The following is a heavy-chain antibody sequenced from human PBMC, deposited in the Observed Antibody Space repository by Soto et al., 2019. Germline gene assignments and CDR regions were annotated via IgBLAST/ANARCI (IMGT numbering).Heavy chain of an antibody. CDR1: GGSISSYY. Sequence: SETLSLTCTVSGGSISSYYWSWIRQPAGKGLEWIGRIYTSGSTKYNPSLKSRVTMSVDTSKNPFPLNLSSVTAADTAVYYCARDTSRNYGSGSYHPYYYGMDVWGQGTTVTVSS. J-gene: IGHJ6*02. V-gene: IGHV4-4*07. CDR3: ARDTSRNYGSGSYHPYYYGMDV. D-gene: IGHD3-10*01. CDR2: IYTSGST.